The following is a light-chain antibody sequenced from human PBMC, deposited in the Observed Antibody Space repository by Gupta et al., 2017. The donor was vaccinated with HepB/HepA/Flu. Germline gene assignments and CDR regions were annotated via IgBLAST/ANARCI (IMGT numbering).Light chain of an antibody. CDR3: QVWDDGSGLRSV. V-gene: IGLV3-21*02. CDR1: NSGSKS. J-gene: IGLJ1*01. Sequence: SFLLTQPPSLAGAPGETARLICGGKNSGSKSVNWYQQKPDPAPVLCLLVETDRPSGFAGRFSYTISGNTDKLTIDKVEAGDEADYDCQVWDDGSGLRSVFGSGTTLSVL. CDR2: VET.